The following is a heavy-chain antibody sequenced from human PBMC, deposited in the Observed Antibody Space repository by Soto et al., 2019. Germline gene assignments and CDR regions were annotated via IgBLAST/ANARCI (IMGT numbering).Heavy chain of an antibody. D-gene: IGHD3-3*01. CDR3: ASLIGVDTLRDY. J-gene: IGHJ4*02. CDR2: IDPDGGST. V-gene: IGHV1-46*01. CDR1: GYSFTSYF. Sequence: QVQLVQSGAEVKKPGASVKISCKASGYSFTSYFMHWVRQAPGQGPELMGIIDPDGGSTSYAQKFQGRVTMTTDTSTSTVYVELSSLRSEDTAVYYCASLIGVDTLRDYWGQGTLVTVSS.